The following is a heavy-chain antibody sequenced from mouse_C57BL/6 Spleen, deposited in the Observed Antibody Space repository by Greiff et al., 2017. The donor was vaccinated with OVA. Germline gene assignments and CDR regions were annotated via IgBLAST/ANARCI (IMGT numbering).Heavy chain of an antibody. CDR3: ARSGYYGSSEYFDV. V-gene: IGHV1-69*01. D-gene: IGHD1-1*01. J-gene: IGHJ1*03. CDR2: IDPSDSYT. CDR1: GYTFTSYW. Sequence: QVQLKQPGAELVMPGASVKLSCKASGYTFTSYWMHWVKQRPGQGLEWIGEIDPSDSYTNYNQKFKGKSTLTVDKSSSTAYMQLSSLTSEDSAVYYCARSGYYGSSEYFDVWGTGTTVTVSS.